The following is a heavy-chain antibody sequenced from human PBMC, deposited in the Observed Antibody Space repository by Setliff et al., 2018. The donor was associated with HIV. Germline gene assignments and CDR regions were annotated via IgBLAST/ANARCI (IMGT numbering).Heavy chain of an antibody. D-gene: IGHD2-2*01. CDR1: GFTFSTYS. Sequence: GGSLRLSCAASGFTFSTYSMNWVRQAPGKGLEWVSYISSTSTTIYYADSVKGRFTISRDNAKNSLYLQMNSLRAEDTAVYYCAREDQLLSGHYYYNGMDVWGQGTTVTVS. CDR3: AREDQLLSGHYYYNGMDV. J-gene: IGHJ6*02. V-gene: IGHV3-48*01. CDR2: ISSTSTTI.